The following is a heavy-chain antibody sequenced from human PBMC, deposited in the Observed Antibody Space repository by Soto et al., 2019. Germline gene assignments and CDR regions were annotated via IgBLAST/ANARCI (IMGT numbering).Heavy chain of an antibody. V-gene: IGHV3-43D*03. D-gene: IGHD1-26*01. CDR1: GFTFDDYA. J-gene: IGHJ6*02. CDR2: ISWDGGST. Sequence: GGSLRLSCAASGFTFDDYAMHWVRQAPGKGLEWVSLISWDGGSTYYADSVKGRFTISRDNSKNSLYLQMNSLRAEDTGLYYCAKDIRRYSGSDYYYYYGMDVWGQGTTVTVSS. CDR3: AKDIRRYSGSDYYYYYGMDV.